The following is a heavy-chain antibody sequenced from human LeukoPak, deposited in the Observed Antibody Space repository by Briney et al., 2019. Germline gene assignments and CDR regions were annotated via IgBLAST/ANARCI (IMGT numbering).Heavy chain of an antibody. V-gene: IGHV3-21*06. CDR1: GFTFTAFS. CDR3: ARVDFGDYFDTSDYHFFDF. J-gene: IGHJ4*02. CDR2: NRSESTFT. Sequence: GGSPRLSCAPSGFTFTAFSMSWVRQAPGKALEWVSSNRSESTFTSYSHSVKGRFTISRDNAKNSLHLQMNSLRAEDTAVYFCARVDFGDYFDTSDYHFFDFWGQGTLVTVSS. D-gene: IGHD3-22*01.